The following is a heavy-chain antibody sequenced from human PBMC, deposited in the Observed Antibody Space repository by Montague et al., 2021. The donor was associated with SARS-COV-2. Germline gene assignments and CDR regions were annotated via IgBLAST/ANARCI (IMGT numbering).Heavy chain of an antibody. Sequence: SETLSLTCAVYGGSFSGYYWSWIRQPPGKGLEWIGEINHSGSANYNPSLKSRVTISVDTSKNQFSLKLSSVTAADTAVYYCARDRYYGSGTSWGMGVWGQGTTVTVSS. J-gene: IGHJ6*02. CDR3: ARDRYYGSGTSWGMGV. D-gene: IGHD3-10*01. V-gene: IGHV4-34*01. CDR1: GGSFSGYY. CDR2: INHSGSA.